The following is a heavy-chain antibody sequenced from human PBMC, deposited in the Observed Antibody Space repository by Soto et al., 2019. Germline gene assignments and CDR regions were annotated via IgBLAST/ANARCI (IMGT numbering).Heavy chain of an antibody. CDR2: IIPIFGTA. Sequence: QVQLVQSGAEVKKPGSSVKVSCKASGGTFSSYAISWVRQAPGQGLEWMGGIIPIFGTANYAQKFQGRVTITADECTSTGYMELSSLRSEETAGYYCARGGEQWLVQDWFDPWGQGTLVTVSS. D-gene: IGHD6-19*01. V-gene: IGHV1-69*12. CDR1: GGTFSSYA. CDR3: ARGGEQWLVQDWFDP. J-gene: IGHJ5*02.